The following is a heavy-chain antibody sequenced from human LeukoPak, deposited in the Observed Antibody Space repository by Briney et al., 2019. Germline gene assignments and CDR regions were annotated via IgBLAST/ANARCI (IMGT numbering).Heavy chain of an antibody. V-gene: IGHV4-38-2*02. Sequence: PSETLSLTCTVSGYSISSGYYWGWIRQPPGKGLEWIGEINHSGSTNYNPSLKSRVTISVDTSKNQFSLKLSSVTAADTAVYYCARVGTHAMELRLWGQGTLVTVSS. CDR2: INHSGST. CDR1: GYSISSGYY. J-gene: IGHJ4*02. D-gene: IGHD1-7*01. CDR3: ARVGTHAMELRL.